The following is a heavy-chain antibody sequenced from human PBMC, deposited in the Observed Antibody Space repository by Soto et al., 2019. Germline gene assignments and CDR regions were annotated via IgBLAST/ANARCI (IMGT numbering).Heavy chain of an antibody. CDR1: GFTFSSYG. Sequence: GGSLRLSCAASGFTFSSYGMHWVRQAPGKGLEWVAVISCDGSNKYYADSVKGRFTISRDNSKNTLYLQMNSLRAEDTAVYYCAKDVSYYDFWSGYYKPKAGYYYYYGMDVWGQGITVTVSS. CDR3: AKDVSYYDFWSGYYKPKAGYYYYYGMDV. V-gene: IGHV3-30*18. CDR2: ISCDGSNK. D-gene: IGHD3-3*01. J-gene: IGHJ6*02.